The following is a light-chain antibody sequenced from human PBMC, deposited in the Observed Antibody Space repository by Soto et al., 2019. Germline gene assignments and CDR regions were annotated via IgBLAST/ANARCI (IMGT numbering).Light chain of an antibody. CDR2: GAS. CDR3: QQYNNWPIT. V-gene: IGKV3-15*01. CDR1: QSVSSN. Sequence: EIVLTQSPGTLSLSPGERATLSCRASQSVSSNLAWYQQKPGQAPRLLIYGASTRATDIPARFSGSGSGTEFTLTISSLQSEDFAVYYCQQYNNWPITFGQGTRLEIK. J-gene: IGKJ5*01.